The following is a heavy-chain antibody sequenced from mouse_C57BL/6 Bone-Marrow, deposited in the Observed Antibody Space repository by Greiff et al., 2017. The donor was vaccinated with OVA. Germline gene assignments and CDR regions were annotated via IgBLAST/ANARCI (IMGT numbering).Heavy chain of an antibody. Sequence: EVKVVESEGGLVQPGSSMKLSCTASGFTFSDYYMAWVRQVPEKGLEWVANINYDGSSTYYLDSLKSRFIISRDNAKNILYLQMSSLKSEDTATYYCARPTTVWYFDVWGTGTTVTVSS. V-gene: IGHV5-16*01. J-gene: IGHJ1*03. CDR3: ARPTTVWYFDV. CDR1: GFTFSDYY. CDR2: INYDGSST. D-gene: IGHD5-5*01.